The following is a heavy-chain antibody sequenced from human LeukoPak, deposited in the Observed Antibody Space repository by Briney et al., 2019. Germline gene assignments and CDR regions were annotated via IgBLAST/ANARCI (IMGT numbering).Heavy chain of an antibody. CDR1: GYTFTSYG. V-gene: IGHV1-18*01. D-gene: IGHD6-19*01. CDR2: ISAYNGNT. Sequence: ASVTVSCKASGYTFTSYGISWVRQAPGQGLEWMGWISAYNGNTNYAQKLQGRVTMTTDTSTSTAYMELRSLRSDDTAVYYCARDLNLLGSGWSGGDYWGQGTLVTVSS. J-gene: IGHJ4*02. CDR3: ARDLNLLGSGWSGGDY.